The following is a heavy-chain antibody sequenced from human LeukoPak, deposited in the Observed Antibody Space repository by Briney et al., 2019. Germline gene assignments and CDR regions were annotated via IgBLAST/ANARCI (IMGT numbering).Heavy chain of an antibody. CDR1: GFTFCSYA. CDR2: ISGGGGST. Sequence: PGGSLRLSCAASGFTFCSYAMSWVRQAPGKGLEWVSGISGGGGSTSYADSVKGRFTISRDNTKNTLYLQINSLSAEDTAVYYCAKWQQLVYFQHWGQGALVTVSS. D-gene: IGHD6-13*01. V-gene: IGHV3-23*01. J-gene: IGHJ1*01. CDR3: AKWQQLVYFQH.